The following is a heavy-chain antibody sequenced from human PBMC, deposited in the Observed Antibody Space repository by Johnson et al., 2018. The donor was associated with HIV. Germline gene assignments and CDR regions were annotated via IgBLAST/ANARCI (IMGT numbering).Heavy chain of an antibody. Sequence: VPLVESGGGVVQPGRSLRLSCAASGFTFSSYGMHWVRQAPSKGLEWVTFIRYDGSNKYYADSVKGRFTISRDNSKNTLYLQMNSLRAEDTAVYYCARLSWDSDAFDIWGQGTWVTVSS. CDR1: GFTFSSYG. CDR2: IRYDGSNK. CDR3: ARLSWDSDAFDI. D-gene: IGHD1-26*01. V-gene: IGHV3-33*08. J-gene: IGHJ3*02.